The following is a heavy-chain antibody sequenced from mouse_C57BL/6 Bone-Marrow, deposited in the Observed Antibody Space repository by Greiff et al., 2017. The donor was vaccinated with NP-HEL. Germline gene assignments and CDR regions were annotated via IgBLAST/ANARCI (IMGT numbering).Heavy chain of an antibody. J-gene: IGHJ4*01. CDR3: TRWATTVVDYYAMDY. CDR2: IDPETGGT. D-gene: IGHD1-1*01. Sequence: QVQLQQSGAELVRPGASVTLSCKASGYTFTDYEMHWVKQTPVHGLEWIGAIDPETGGTAYNQKFKGKAILTADKSSSTAYMELRSLTSEDSAVYYCTRWATTVVDYYAMDYWGQGTSVTVSS. CDR1: GYTFTDYE. V-gene: IGHV1-15*01.